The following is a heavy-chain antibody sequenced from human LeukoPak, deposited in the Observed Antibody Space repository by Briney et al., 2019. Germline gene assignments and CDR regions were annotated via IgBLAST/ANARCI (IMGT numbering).Heavy chain of an antibody. CDR1: GGPISGGEYH. CDR2: IYNSAT. CDR3: SYRVNEGGRGS. D-gene: IGHD2-15*01. J-gene: IGHJ5*02. V-gene: IGHV4-30-4*01. Sequence: PSETLSLTCTVSGGPISGGEYHWRWIRQPPGKGLEWIGYIYNSATYYNPSLKSRVSISEDTSNNHFSLKVNSVTAADTAVYCASYRVNEGGRGSWGQGTLVTVSS.